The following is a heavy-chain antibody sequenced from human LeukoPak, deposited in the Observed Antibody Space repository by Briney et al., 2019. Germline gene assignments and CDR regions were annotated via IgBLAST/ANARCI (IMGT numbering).Heavy chain of an antibody. J-gene: IGHJ6*03. Sequence: PSETLSLTCTVSGGSISSYYWSWIRQPPGKGLEWIGYIYYSGSTNYNPSFKSRVTISVDTSKNQFSLKLSSVTAADTAVYYCARAHYDFWSGYYRAEGYYYYMDVWGKGTTVTVSS. CDR1: GGSISSYY. CDR3: ARAHYDFWSGYYRAEGYYYYMDV. CDR2: IYYSGST. D-gene: IGHD3-3*01. V-gene: IGHV4-59*01.